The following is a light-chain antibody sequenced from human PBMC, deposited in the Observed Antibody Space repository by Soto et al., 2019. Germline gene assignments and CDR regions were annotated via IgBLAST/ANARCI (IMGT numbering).Light chain of an antibody. J-gene: IGKJ2*01. CDR3: QQSYGTTMYP. CDR2: AAS. V-gene: IGKV1-39*01. CDR1: QNINTY. Sequence: DIQITQSPSSLSASVGDRVTITCQASQNINTYLNWYHQKPGQSPKLLIYAASNLQSGVASRFSGSGSVTDFTLTISSLQAEDIATYYCQQSYGTTMYPFGQGPKLEIK.